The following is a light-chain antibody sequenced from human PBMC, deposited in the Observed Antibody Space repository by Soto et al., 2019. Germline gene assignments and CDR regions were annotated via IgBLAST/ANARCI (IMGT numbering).Light chain of an antibody. CDR3: QQYNNWPLT. Sequence: EKVMTQSPVTLSVSPGERVTLSCRASQSVFSNLAWYQQKPGQAPRLLIYEASTRATGIPARFSGSGSGTDFTLTINSLQSEDLAVYYCQQYNNWPLTFGGGTKVEIK. V-gene: IGKV3-15*01. CDR2: EAS. CDR1: QSVFSN. J-gene: IGKJ4*01.